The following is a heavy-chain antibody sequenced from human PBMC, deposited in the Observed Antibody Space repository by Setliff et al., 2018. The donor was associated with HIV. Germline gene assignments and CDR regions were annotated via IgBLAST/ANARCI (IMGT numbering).Heavy chain of an antibody. CDR3: VRGTYRDAFDI. J-gene: IGHJ3*02. V-gene: IGHV1-18*04. CDR1: GYTFTSYY. CDR2: ITTYNGNT. D-gene: IGHD3-10*01. Sequence: ASVKVSCKASGYTFTSYYMHWVRQAPGQGLEWMGWITTYNGNTNYAQNFQGRVTMTTDTTTSTAYIELRSLRSDDTAVYYCVRGTYRDAFDIWGQGTMVTVSS.